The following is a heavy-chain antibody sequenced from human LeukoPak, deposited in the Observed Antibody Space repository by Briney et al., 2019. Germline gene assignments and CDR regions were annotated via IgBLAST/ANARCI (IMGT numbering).Heavy chain of an antibody. CDR3: ARDGGGGGYDTNYYYYMDV. J-gene: IGHJ6*03. CDR1: GGTFSSYA. CDR2: IIPIFGTA. D-gene: IGHD5-12*01. Sequence: GASVKVSCKASGGTFSSYAISWVRQAPGQGLEWMGGIIPIFGTANYAQKFQGRVTITADESTSTAYMELSSLRSEDTAVYYCARDGGGGGYDTNYYYYMDVWGKGTTVTISS. V-gene: IGHV1-69*13.